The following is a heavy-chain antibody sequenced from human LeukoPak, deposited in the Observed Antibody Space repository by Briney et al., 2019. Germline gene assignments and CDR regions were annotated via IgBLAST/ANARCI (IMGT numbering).Heavy chain of an antibody. Sequence: GSLRLSPAPSVVTSCNAGMNWVWEAPGKGLEWVGRIKSKPDGGTTDYAAPVKDRFTISRDDSKNTLYMQMNSLETEDAAVYYCTARNFVYWGQATVVAV. V-gene: IGHV3-15*01. CDR2: IKSKPDGGTT. J-gene: IGHJ4*02. CDR3: TARNFVY. CDR1: VVTSCNAG.